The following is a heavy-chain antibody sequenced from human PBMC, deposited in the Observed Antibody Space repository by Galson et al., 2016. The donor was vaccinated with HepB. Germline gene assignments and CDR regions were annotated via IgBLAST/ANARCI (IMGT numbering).Heavy chain of an antibody. V-gene: IGHV5-51*01. CDR3: VRRTHPHNWFGP. J-gene: IGHJ5*02. D-gene: IGHD3/OR15-3a*01. CDR1: GSTFTNYW. CDR2: IYPGDSDT. Sequence: QSGAEVKKPGESLKISCQASGSTFTNYWIAWVRQMPGKGLECVGIIYPGDSDTRYSPSFRGRIPISADRSLSTAFLQWSSLKASDTAIYYCVRRTHPHNWFGPWGQGTLVTVS.